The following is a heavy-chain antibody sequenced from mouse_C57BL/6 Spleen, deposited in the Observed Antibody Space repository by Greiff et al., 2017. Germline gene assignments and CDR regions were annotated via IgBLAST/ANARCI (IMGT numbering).Heavy chain of an antibody. CDR3: TRPYSNPYYFDY. J-gene: IGHJ2*01. D-gene: IGHD2-5*01. Sequence: QVQLQQSGAELVRPGASVTLSCKASGYTFTGYEMHWVKQTPVHGLEWIGAIDPETGGTAYNQKFKGKAILTADKSSSTAYMELRSLTSEDSAVYYCTRPYSNPYYFDYWGQGTTLTVSS. V-gene: IGHV1-15*01. CDR2: IDPETGGT. CDR1: GYTFTGYE.